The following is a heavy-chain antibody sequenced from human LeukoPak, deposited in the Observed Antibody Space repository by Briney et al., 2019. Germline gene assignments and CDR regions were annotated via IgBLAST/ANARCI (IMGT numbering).Heavy chain of an antibody. CDR2: INHSGST. CDR1: GGSFSGYY. V-gene: IGHV4-34*01. D-gene: IGHD3-22*01. CDR3: ARTLTYYYDSSGYYIAPLYYFDY. Sequence: SETLSLTCAVYGGSFSGYYWSWIRQPPGKGLEWIGEINHSGSTNYNPSLKSRVTISVDTSKNQFSLKLSSVTAADTAVYYCARTLTYYYDSSGYYIAPLYYFDYWGQGTLVTVSS. J-gene: IGHJ4*02.